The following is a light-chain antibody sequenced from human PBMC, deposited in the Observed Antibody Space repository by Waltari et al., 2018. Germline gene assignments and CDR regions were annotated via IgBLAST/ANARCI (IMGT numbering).Light chain of an antibody. CDR1: QSVNNY. Sequence: EIVLTQSPATLSLSPGERATLSCRASQSVNNYLAWYQPKPGQAPRLLIYDASNRATGIPARFSGSQSGTDFSLTISSLEPEDLAVYYCQQRGSWPITFGGGTKVEIK. CDR2: DAS. V-gene: IGKV3-11*01. CDR3: QQRGSWPIT. J-gene: IGKJ4*01.